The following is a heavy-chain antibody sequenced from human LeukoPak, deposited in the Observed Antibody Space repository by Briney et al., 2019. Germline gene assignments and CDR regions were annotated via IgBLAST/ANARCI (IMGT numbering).Heavy chain of an antibody. CDR3: ARDQAPDIVVTIFDY. J-gene: IGHJ4*02. Sequence: SVKVSCNASGGTFSSYAINWGRQAPRPGLEWMGGISTIFGTANNAQKFQGRVTITADESTSTAYMELSSLRSEDTAVYYCARDQAPDIVVTIFDYWGQGTLVTVSS. D-gene: IGHD5-12*01. CDR2: ISTIFGTA. V-gene: IGHV1-69*13. CDR1: GGTFSSYA.